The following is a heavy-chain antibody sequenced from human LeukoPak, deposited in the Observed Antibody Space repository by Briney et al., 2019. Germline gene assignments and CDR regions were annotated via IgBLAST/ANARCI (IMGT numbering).Heavy chain of an antibody. Sequence: GESLKISCKGSGYSFTSYWIGWVRQMPGKGLEWMGIIYPGGSDTRYSPSFQGQVTISADKSISTAYLQWSSLKASDTAMYYCARQGDTGYCSGGSCYSEPAVYRGMDVWGQGTTVTVSS. V-gene: IGHV5-51*01. D-gene: IGHD2-15*01. CDR2: IYPGGSDT. CDR1: GYSFTSYW. J-gene: IGHJ6*02. CDR3: ARQGDTGYCSGGSCYSEPAVYRGMDV.